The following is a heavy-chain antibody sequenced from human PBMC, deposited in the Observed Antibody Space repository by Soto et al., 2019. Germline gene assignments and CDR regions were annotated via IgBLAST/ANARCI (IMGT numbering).Heavy chain of an antibody. J-gene: IGHJ4*02. CDR3: AKAGDKYSGLRNFDY. V-gene: IGHV3-23*01. D-gene: IGHD5-12*01. Sequence: PGGSLRLSCAASGFTFSSYAISWVRQAPGKGLESVSVISSSGGGTYSADSVKGRFTTSRDNSKNTLYLQMSSLRAEDTAVYYCAKAGDKYSGLRNFDYWGQGTLVTVSS. CDR1: GFTFSSYA. CDR2: ISSSGGGT.